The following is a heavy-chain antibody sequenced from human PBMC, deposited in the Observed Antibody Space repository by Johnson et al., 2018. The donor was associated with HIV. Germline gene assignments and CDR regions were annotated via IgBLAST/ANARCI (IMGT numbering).Heavy chain of an antibody. J-gene: IGHJ3*02. Sequence: QVQLVESGGGVVQPGRSLRLSCAASGFTFSSYGMHWVRQAPGKGLEWVAFIRYDGSNKYYADSVKGRFTISRDNPKKTLYLQMNSMRAEYTAVYYCASVHGIALVDAFDIWGQGTMVTVSS. CDR3: ASVHGIALVDAFDI. D-gene: IGHD6-19*01. CDR1: GFTFSSYG. CDR2: IRYDGSNK. V-gene: IGHV3-30*02.